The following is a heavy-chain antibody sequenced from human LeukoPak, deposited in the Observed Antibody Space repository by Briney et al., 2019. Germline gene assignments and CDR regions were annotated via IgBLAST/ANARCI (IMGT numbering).Heavy chain of an antibody. D-gene: IGHD5-18*01. V-gene: IGHV1-69*01. CDR1: GGTFSSYA. Sequence: SVKVSCKASGGTFSSYAISWVRQAPGQGLEWMGGIIPIFGTANYAQKFQGRVTITADESTSTAYMELSSLRSEDTAVYYCARDRYSYDREGAFDIWGQGTMVTVSS. J-gene: IGHJ3*02. CDR3: ARDRYSYDREGAFDI. CDR2: IIPIFGTA.